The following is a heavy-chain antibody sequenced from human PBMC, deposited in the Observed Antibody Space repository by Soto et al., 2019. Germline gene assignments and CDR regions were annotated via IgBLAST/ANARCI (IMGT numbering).Heavy chain of an antibody. J-gene: IGHJ4*02. V-gene: IGHV3-48*03. CDR1: GFTFSSYE. Sequence: EVQLVESGGGLVQPGGSLRLSCAASGFTFSSYEMNWVRQAPGKGLEWVSYISSSGSTIYYADSVKGRFTISRDNAKNSLYLQMNSLRAEDTAVYYCARARVKLAVAGPSDYWGQGTLVTVSS. CDR3: ARARVKLAVAGPSDY. D-gene: IGHD6-19*01. CDR2: ISSSGSTI.